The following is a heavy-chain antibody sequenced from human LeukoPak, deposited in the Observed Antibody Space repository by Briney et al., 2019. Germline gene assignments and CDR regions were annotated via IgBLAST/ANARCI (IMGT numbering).Heavy chain of an antibody. V-gene: IGHV1-2*02. CDR2: INPISGGT. D-gene: IGHD3-22*01. J-gene: IGHJ4*02. CDR1: GYTFTGYY. Sequence: ASVKVSCKASGYTFTGYYMHWVRQAPGQGLEWLGWINPISGGTNYAQKFQGRVTLTRDTSISTAYMELSSLRSDDTAVYYCARVDDSSGYYPIDYWGQGTLVTVSS. CDR3: ARVDDSSGYYPIDY.